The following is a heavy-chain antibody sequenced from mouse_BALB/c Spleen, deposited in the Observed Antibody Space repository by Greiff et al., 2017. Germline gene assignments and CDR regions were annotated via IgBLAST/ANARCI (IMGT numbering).Heavy chain of an antibody. J-gene: IGHJ3*01. D-gene: IGHD2-12*01. CDR3: AYRGFAY. CDR1: GFNIKDPY. V-gene: IGHV14-3*02. Sequence: EVQLQQSGAELVKPGASVKLSCTASGFNIKDPYMHWVKQRPEQGLEWIGRIDPANGNTKYDPKFQGKATITADTSSNTAYLQLSSLTSEDTAVYYCAYRGFAYWGQGTLVTVSA. CDR2: IDPANGNT.